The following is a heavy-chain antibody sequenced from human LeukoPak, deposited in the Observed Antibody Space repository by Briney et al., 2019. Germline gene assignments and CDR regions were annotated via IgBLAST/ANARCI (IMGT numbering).Heavy chain of an antibody. CDR1: GYTFTSYY. J-gene: IGHJ3*02. V-gene: IGHV1-46*01. CDR3: ARDLASTVTTGDAFDI. Sequence: ASVKVSCKASGYTFTSYYMHWVRQAPGQGLEWMGIINPSGGSTSYAQKFQGRVTMTRDMSTSTVYMELGSLRSEDTAVYYCARDLASTVTTGDAFDIWGQGTMVTVSS. CDR2: INPSGGST. D-gene: IGHD4-17*01.